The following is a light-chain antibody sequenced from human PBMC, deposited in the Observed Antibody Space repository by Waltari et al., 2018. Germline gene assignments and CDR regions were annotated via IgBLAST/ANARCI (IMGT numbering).Light chain of an antibody. J-gene: IGKJ1*01. Sequence: EIVLTPSPATLSFSPGESATLSCRTSQSVTRTLAWYQQKPGQAPRLLIYGASNRATGIPDRFSGSGSGTDFSLTISSLEPEDFAVYYCQHYLRLPVTFGQGTKVEVK. CDR1: QSVTRT. CDR2: GAS. V-gene: IGKV3-20*01. CDR3: QHYLRLPVT.